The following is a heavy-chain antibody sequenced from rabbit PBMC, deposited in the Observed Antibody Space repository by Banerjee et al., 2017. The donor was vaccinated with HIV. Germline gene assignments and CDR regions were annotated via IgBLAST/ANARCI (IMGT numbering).Heavy chain of an antibody. D-gene: IGHD4-2*01. V-gene: IGHV1S45*01. J-gene: IGHJ4*01. Sequence: QEQLVESGGGLVQAGESLKLSCKASGIGFSSYYRMCWVRQAPGKGLEWIACIYGGSSGSTYYASWAKGRFTISKASSTTVTLQMTSLTAADTATCFCARGSAYAGAGYALWGPGT. CDR2: IYGGSSGST. CDR1: GIGFSSYYR. CDR3: ARGSAYAGAGYAL.